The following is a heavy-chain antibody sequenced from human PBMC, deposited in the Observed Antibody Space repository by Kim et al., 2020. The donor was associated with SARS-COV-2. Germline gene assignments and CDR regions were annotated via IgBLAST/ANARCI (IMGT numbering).Heavy chain of an antibody. CDR3: ARDGYSSNFYYYYGMDV. V-gene: IGHV1-69*13. CDR1: GGTFSSYA. Sequence: SVKVSCKASGGTFSSYAISWVRQAPRQGLEWMGGIIPIFGTANYAQKFQGRVTITADESTSTAYMELSSLRSEDTAVYYCARDGYSSNFYYYYGMDVWGQGTTVTVSS. CDR2: IIPIFGTA. D-gene: IGHD2-2*03. J-gene: IGHJ6*02.